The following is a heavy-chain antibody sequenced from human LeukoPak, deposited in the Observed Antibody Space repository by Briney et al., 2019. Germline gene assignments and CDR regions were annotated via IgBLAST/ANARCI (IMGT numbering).Heavy chain of an antibody. CDR2: IYYSGST. CDR3: ARAQVYSWYFDL. V-gene: IGHV4-59*01. D-gene: IGHD4-11*01. CDR1: GGSISNYY. J-gene: IGHJ2*01. Sequence: SETLSLTCTVSGGSISNYYWSWIRQPPGKGLEWIGYIYYSGSTNYNPSLKSRVTISVDTSKNQFSLKLSSVTAADTAVYYCARAQVYSWYFDLWGRGTLVTVSS.